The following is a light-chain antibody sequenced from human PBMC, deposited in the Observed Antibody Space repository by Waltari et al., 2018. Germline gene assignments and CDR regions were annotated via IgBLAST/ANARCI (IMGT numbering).Light chain of an antibody. CDR2: DVS. V-gene: IGLV2-14*03. J-gene: IGLJ1*01. CDR3: SSYTSSYTYV. Sequence: QSALTQPASVSGSPGQSITISCTGTSSDVGGYNYVSWYQQHPGKAPKFMIYDVSNRPSGVSNRFSGSKSGNTASLTISGLQAEDEADYYCSSYTSSYTYVFGTGTKVTV. CDR1: SSDVGGYNY.